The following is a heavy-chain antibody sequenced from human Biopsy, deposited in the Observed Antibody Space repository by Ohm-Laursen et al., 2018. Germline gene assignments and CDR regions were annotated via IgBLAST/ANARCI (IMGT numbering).Heavy chain of an antibody. J-gene: IGHJ4*02. CDR2: INPNSGDT. V-gene: IGHV1-2*06. Sequence: SVKVSCKASGYTFTNYYLFWVRQAPGQGLEWMGRINPNSGDTVFARNFQGRVTMTRDTAISTVYMDLRNLRPDDTAVYFCARMEQPHDYWGQGTLVTVSS. D-gene: IGHD6-13*01. CDR3: ARMEQPHDY. CDR1: GYTFTNYY.